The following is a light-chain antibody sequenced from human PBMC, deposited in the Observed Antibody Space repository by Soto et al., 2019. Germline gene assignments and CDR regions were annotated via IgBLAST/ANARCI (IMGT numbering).Light chain of an antibody. J-gene: IGKJ1*01. CDR1: QSININS. V-gene: IGKV3-20*01. CDR2: GAS. CDR3: QQYGSSSSWT. Sequence: EIVLTQSPGTLSLSPGETTTLSCRASQSININSLAWYQQKPGQAPRLLIYGASSRATGIPDRFSGSGSVTDSTLTISRLEPEDFAVYYCQQYGSSSSWTFGQGTKVDIK.